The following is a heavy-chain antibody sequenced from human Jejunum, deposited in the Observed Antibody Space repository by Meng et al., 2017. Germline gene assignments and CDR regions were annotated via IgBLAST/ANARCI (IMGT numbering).Heavy chain of an antibody. V-gene: IGHV4-38-2*02. CDR1: GYSITSGYY. Sequence: SETLSLTCAVSGYSITSGYYWGWIRQSPGKGLEWIGNMFHSGDTYYNPSLKSRATTSVDTSKNQLSLKLRSVTAADTAVYYCAREGTTLVTRAYYGVDVWGQGTTVTVSS. CDR2: MFHSGDT. D-gene: IGHD4-23*01. CDR3: AREGTTLVTRAYYGVDV. J-gene: IGHJ6*02.